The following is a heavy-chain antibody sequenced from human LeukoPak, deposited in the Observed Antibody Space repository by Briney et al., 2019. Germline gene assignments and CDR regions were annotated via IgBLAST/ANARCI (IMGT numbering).Heavy chain of an antibody. CDR1: GFTFSSYA. Sequence: GGSLRLSCAASGFTFSSYAMSWVRQAPGKGLEWVSAISGSGGSTYYADSVKGRFTISRDNSKNTLYLQMNNLRAEDTAVYYCAKVTRVYYYYMDVWGKGTTVTVSS. CDR3: AKVTRVYYYYMDV. D-gene: IGHD3-10*01. J-gene: IGHJ6*03. V-gene: IGHV3-23*01. CDR2: ISGSGGST.